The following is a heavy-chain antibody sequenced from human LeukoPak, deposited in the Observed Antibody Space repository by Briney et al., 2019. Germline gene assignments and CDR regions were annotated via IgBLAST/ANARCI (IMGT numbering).Heavy chain of an antibody. CDR3: TTGRGYSVYDIDH. CDR2: IKGKTDGGTT. CDR1: GLSFSHAW. Sequence: PGGSLRLSCVDSGLSFSHAWMNWVRQAPGRGLEWVGRIKGKTDGGTTDYAAPVKGRFTISRDDSKNTLYLQMNSLKTEDTGVYYCTTGRGYSVYDIDHRGQGTLVTVSS. J-gene: IGHJ4*02. V-gene: IGHV3-15*01. D-gene: IGHD5/OR15-5a*01.